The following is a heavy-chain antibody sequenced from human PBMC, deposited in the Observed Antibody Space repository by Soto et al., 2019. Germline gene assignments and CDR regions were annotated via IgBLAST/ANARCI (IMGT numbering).Heavy chain of an antibody. CDR3: VRTVTNPISWFDP. CDR2: INHSGST. Sequence: SLTRAVYGGSFRGYYWSWIRQPPGKGLEWIGKINHSGSTNYNPSLKSRVTISVDTSKNQFSLQLSSVTAADTAVYDCVRTVTNPISWFDPSGQRTLVTVSS. V-gene: IGHV4-34*01. J-gene: IGHJ5*02. CDR1: GGSFRGYY. D-gene: IGHD4-17*01.